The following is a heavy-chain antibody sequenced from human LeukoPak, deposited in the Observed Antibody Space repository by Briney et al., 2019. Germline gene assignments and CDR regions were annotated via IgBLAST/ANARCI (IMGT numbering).Heavy chain of an antibody. J-gene: IGHJ1*01. D-gene: IGHD2-15*01. CDR1: GYSISSGYY. CDR3: ARDLWYCSGGSCLPA. CDR2: IYHSGST. Sequence: SETLSLTCTVSGYSISSGYYWGWIRQPPGKGLEWIGSIYHSGSTYYNPSLKSRVTISVDTSKNQFSLKLSSVTAADTAVYYCARDLWYCSGGSCLPAWGQGTLVTVSS. V-gene: IGHV4-38-2*02.